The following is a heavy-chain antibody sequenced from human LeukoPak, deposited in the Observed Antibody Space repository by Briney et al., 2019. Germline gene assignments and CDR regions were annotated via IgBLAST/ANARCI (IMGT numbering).Heavy chain of an antibody. D-gene: IGHD3-10*01. CDR3: ARGRVDLITMVRGVILHGELDY. J-gene: IGHJ4*02. CDR2: IIPIFGTA. CDR1: GGTFSSYA. Sequence: ASVKVSCKASGGTFSSYAISWVRQAPGQGLEWMGGIIPIFGTANYAQKFQGRVTITADKSTSTAYMELSSLRSEDTAVYYCARGRVDLITMVRGVILHGELDYWGQGTLVTVSS. V-gene: IGHV1-69*06.